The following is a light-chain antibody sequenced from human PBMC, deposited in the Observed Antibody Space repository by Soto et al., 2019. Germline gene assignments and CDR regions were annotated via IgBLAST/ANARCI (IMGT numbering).Light chain of an antibody. CDR3: QQYIRWPLS. CDR2: DAS. V-gene: IGKV3-15*01. Sequence: EILMTRSPATLSLSPGEGVTLSCRAAQDITNSVAWYQQKRGQAPRLLIYDASARASGVSARSSGSGSGTDFTLTISGLQAEDFAVYFCQQYIRWPLSFGQGTRLEIK. CDR1: QDITNS. J-gene: IGKJ5*01.